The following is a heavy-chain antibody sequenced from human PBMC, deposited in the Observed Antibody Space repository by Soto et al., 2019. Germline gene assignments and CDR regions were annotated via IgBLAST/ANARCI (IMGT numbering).Heavy chain of an antibody. V-gene: IGHV3-7*01. Sequence: ESGGGLVQPGGSLRLSCAASGFTFSRYWMTWVRRPPGKGLEWVANLDQDGSERYYVDSVRGRFTISRDNAKNSLYLQMNSLRAEDTAVYYCMCGGNFFVYWGQGTLVTVSP. CDR2: LDQDGSER. D-gene: IGHD3-16*01. J-gene: IGHJ4*02. CDR3: MCGGNFFVY. CDR1: GFTFSRYW.